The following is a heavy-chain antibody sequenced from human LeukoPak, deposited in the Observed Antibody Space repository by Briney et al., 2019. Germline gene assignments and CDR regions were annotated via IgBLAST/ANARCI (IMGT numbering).Heavy chain of an antibody. CDR1: GGSISSGSYY. Sequence: PSETLSLTCTVSGGSISSGSYYWSWIRQPAGKGLEWIGRIYISGSTSYNPSLKSRVTISGDTSKNQFSLKLSSVTAADTAVYYCARGYWFYFDYWGQGTLVTVSS. V-gene: IGHV4-61*02. CDR3: ARGYWFYFDY. J-gene: IGHJ4*02. CDR2: IYISGST. D-gene: IGHD2-8*02.